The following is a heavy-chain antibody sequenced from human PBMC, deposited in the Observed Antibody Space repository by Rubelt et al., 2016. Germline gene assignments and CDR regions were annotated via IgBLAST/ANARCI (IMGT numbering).Heavy chain of an antibody. Sequence: QVQLVESGGGVVQPGRSLRLSCAASGFTFSSYAMHWVRQAPGKGLEWVAVISYDGSNNYYAASVKGQFTISGDNSKSTLYLEMNSLRVEDTAVYYCAREITPADLDWGQGTLVTVSS. CDR3: AREITPADLD. CDR2: ISYDGSNN. J-gene: IGHJ4*02. V-gene: IGHV3-30*04. D-gene: IGHD2-2*01. CDR1: GFTFSSYA.